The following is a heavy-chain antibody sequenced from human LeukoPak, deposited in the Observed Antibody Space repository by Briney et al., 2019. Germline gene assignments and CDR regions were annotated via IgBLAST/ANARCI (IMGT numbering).Heavy chain of an antibody. D-gene: IGHD2-15*01. V-gene: IGHV1-69*05. CDR2: IIPIFGTA. Sequence: SVKVSCKASGGTFSSYAISWVRQAPGQGLEWMGRIIPIFGTANYARKFQGRVTITTDESTSTAYMELSSLRSEDTAVYYCARDVAPYHDAFDIWGQGTMVTVSS. CDR1: GGTFSSYA. J-gene: IGHJ3*02. CDR3: ARDVAPYHDAFDI.